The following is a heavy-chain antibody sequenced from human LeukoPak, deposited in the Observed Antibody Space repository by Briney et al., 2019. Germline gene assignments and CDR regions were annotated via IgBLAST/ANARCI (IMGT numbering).Heavy chain of an antibody. D-gene: IGHD3-3*01. CDR3: ALSGYYSVN. CDR2: ITNDGSST. J-gene: IGHJ4*02. V-gene: IGHV3-74*01. Sequence: GGSLRLSCAASGLTFSSHWMHWVRQAPGKGLVWVSRITNDGSSTTYADSVKGRFTISRDNAKNTLYPQIDSLRAEDTAVYYCALSGYYSVNWGQGTLVTVSS. CDR1: GLTFSSHW.